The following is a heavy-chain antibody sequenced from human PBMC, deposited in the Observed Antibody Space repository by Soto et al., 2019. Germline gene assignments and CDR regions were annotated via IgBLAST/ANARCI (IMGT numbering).Heavy chain of an antibody. D-gene: IGHD2-2*01. CDR1: GFTFSSYA. Sequence: EVQLLESGGGLVQPGGSLRLSCAASGFTFSSYAMSWVRQAPGKGLEWVSAISGSGGSTYYADSVKGRFTISRDNSKNTLHLQMNSLRAEDTAVYYCAKGGRVPSSHVYYYYMDVWGKGTTVTVSS. CDR2: ISGSGGST. CDR3: AKGGRVPSSHVYYYYMDV. V-gene: IGHV3-23*01. J-gene: IGHJ6*03.